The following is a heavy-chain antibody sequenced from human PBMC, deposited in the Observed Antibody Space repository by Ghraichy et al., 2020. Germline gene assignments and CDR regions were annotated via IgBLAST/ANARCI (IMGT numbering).Heavy chain of an antibody. Sequence: GSLRLSCTVSGGSMNRYYWGWVRQPPGKGLEWIAYMHYSGAPVYDPSLKSRVTISVDRSENHFSLKLASVTATDTAVYYCARARYSGNQFDYWGQGTLVTVSS. CDR1: GGSMNRYY. CDR3: ARARYSGNQFDY. D-gene: IGHD1-26*01. V-gene: IGHV4-59*08. J-gene: IGHJ4*02. CDR2: MHYSGAP.